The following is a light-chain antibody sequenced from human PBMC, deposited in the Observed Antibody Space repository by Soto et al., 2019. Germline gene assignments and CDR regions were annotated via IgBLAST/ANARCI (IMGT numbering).Light chain of an antibody. CDR2: GAT. J-gene: IGKJ2*01. V-gene: IGKV1-39*01. Sequence: DIRMTQAPSSLSASVGDRVTITCRASQSVSTYLIWYQQKPGKAPKLLIYGATRLQSGAPSRFTGSGSGTEFTLTISSLQPEDFATYSCQQSYSNPPTFAQGTKVDI. CDR3: QQSYSNPPT. CDR1: QSVSTY.